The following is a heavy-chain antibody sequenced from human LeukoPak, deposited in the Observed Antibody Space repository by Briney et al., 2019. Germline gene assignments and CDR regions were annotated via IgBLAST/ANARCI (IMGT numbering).Heavy chain of an antibody. CDR3: ARDPNGDYIGAFDM. CDR2: IRGGGGSA. CDR1: GFTFSAYA. V-gene: IGHV3-23*01. D-gene: IGHD4-17*01. J-gene: IGHJ3*02. Sequence: GGSLRLSCTASGFTFSAYAMMRVRQAPGKGPEWVSAIRGGGGSAFYADSVKGRFTISRDNSKYTLFLQMNRLRAEDTAVYYCARDPNGDYIGAFDMWGPGTMVTVSS.